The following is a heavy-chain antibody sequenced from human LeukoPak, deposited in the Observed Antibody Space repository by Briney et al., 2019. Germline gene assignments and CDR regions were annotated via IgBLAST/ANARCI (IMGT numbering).Heavy chain of an antibody. V-gene: IGHV4-39*07. D-gene: IGHD3-22*01. CDR2: IYSSGST. Sequence: SETLSLTCTVSGGSISSSSYYWGWIRQPPGKGLEWIGSIYSSGSTYYNPSLKSRITISVDTSKNQFSLKLSSVTAADTAVYYCARAKPAYYYDSSGYYTTYYFDYWGQGTLVTVSS. CDR3: ARAKPAYYYDSSGYYTTYYFDY. CDR1: GGSISSSSYY. J-gene: IGHJ4*02.